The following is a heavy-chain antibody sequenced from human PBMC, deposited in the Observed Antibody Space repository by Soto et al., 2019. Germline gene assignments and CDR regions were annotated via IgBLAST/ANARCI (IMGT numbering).Heavy chain of an antibody. CDR2: IYYSGST. CDR1: GGSISSGGYY. J-gene: IGHJ4*02. V-gene: IGHV4-31*03. Sequence: PSETLSLTCTVSGGSISSGGYYWSWIRQHPGKGLEWIGYIYYSGSTYSNPSLKSRVTISLDTSKNQFSLKLSSVTAADTAVYYCAREEYYYDSSGYYYVHYFDYWGQGTLVTVSS. CDR3: AREEYYYDSSGYYYVHYFDY. D-gene: IGHD3-22*01.